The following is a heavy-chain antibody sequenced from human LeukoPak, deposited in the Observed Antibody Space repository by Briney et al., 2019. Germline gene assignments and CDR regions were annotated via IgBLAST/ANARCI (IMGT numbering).Heavy chain of an antibody. CDR3: ARERGAVAFDY. CDR1: GGSISSYY. Sequence: SETLSLTXTVSGGSISSYYWSWIRQAPGKGLEWIGYIYYSGSTNYNPSLKSRVTISVDTSKNQFSLKLSPVTAADTAVYYCARERGAVAFDYWGQGTLVTVSS. D-gene: IGHD6-19*01. CDR2: IYYSGST. V-gene: IGHV4-59*01. J-gene: IGHJ4*02.